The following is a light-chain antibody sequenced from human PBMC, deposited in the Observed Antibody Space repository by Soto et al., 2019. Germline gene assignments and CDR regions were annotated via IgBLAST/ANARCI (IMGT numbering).Light chain of an antibody. Sequence: QSVLTQPPSVSAAPGQKVTISCSGSSSNIGGNSVSWYQQPPGTAPELLIYDDNKRPSGIPDRFSGSKSGTSATLGITGFQTGDEADYYCGSWDSSLSAYVFGTGTKVTV. CDR3: GSWDSSLSAYV. J-gene: IGLJ1*01. CDR2: DDN. CDR1: SSNIGGNS. V-gene: IGLV1-51*01.